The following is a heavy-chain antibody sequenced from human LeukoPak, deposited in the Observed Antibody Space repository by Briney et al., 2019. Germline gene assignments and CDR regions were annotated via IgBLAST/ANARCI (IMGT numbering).Heavy chain of an antibody. CDR2: IYHSGST. CDR3: ARAYGDHPNYYYYMDV. D-gene: IGHD4-17*01. J-gene: IGHJ6*03. V-gene: IGHV4-39*07. Sequence: SETLSLTCTVSGGSISSSSYYWGWIRQPPGKGLEWIGEIYHSGSTNYNPSLKSRVTISVDKSKNQFSLKLSSVTAADTAVYYCARAYGDHPNYYYYMDVWGKGTTVTVSS. CDR1: GGSISSSSYY.